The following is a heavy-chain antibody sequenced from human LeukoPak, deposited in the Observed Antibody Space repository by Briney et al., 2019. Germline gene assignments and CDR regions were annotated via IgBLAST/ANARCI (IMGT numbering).Heavy chain of an antibody. CDR2: ISSSSSHI. D-gene: IGHD5-18*01. V-gene: IGHV3-21*01. Sequence: GGSLRLSCAASGFTFSSYSMNWVRQAPGKGQEWVSSISSSSSHIYYADSVKGRFTISRDNAKNSLYLQMNSLRAEDTAVYYCARYGYSYGPPYYYYMDVWGKGTTVTVSS. J-gene: IGHJ6*03. CDR1: GFTFSSYS. CDR3: ARYGYSYGPPYYYYMDV.